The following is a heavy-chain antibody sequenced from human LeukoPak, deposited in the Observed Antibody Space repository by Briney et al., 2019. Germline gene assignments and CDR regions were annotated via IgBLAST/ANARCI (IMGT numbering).Heavy chain of an antibody. V-gene: IGHV3-64D*08. D-gene: IGHD3-22*01. J-gene: IGHJ3*02. CDR1: GFNFNNYA. CDR3: GLAAYYYDSSGSDDAFDI. CDR2: ISSNGGST. Sequence: GGSLRLSCSASGFNFNNYAMNWVRQAPGKGLEYVSAISSNGGSTYYADSVKGRCTISRDNSKNTLYLQMSSLRAEDTAVYYCGLAAYYYDSSGSDDAFDIWGQGTMVIVSS.